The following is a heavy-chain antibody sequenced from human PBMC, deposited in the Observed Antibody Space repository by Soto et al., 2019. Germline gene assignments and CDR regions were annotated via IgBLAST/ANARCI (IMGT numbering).Heavy chain of an antibody. Sequence: EVQLLESGGNLVQPGGSLRLSCAASGFTFSYYGMNWVRQAPGKGLEWVSAISGGGTSPHYADSVKGRFTISRDNSKNTLYLIMNSLRADDTALYYCAKSGILATIRTFSWFDSWGQGILVIVSS. D-gene: IGHD2-2*02. CDR1: GFTFSYYG. J-gene: IGHJ5*01. CDR3: AKSGILATIRTFSWFDS. CDR2: ISGGGTSP. V-gene: IGHV3-23*01.